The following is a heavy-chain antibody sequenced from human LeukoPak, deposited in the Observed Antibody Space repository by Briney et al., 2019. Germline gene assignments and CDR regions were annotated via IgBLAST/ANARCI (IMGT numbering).Heavy chain of an antibody. D-gene: IGHD6-19*01. V-gene: IGHV4-39*01. CDR2: IYYSGST. J-gene: IGHJ5*02. CDR3: ARQKYGAIAVAGTYWFDP. CDR1: GGSISSSSYY. Sequence: SETLSLTCTVSGGSISSSSYYWGWIRQPPGEGLGWIGSIYYSGSTYYNPSLKSRVTISVDTSKNQFSLKLSSVTAADTAVYYCARQKYGAIAVAGTYWFDPWGQGTLVTVSS.